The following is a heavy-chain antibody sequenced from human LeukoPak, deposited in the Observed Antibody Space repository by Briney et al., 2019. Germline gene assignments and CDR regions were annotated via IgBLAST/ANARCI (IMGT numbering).Heavy chain of an antibody. D-gene: IGHD3-9*01. CDR1: GYTFTSYD. CDR3: ARFDILTGYIAY. CDR2: MNPNSGNT. Sequence: AASVKVSCKASGYTFTSYDINWVRQATGQGLEWMGWMNPNSGNTGYAQKFQGRVTMTRNTSINTAYMELSSLRSEDTAVYYCARFDILTGYIAYWGQGTLVTVSS. V-gene: IGHV1-8*01. J-gene: IGHJ4*02.